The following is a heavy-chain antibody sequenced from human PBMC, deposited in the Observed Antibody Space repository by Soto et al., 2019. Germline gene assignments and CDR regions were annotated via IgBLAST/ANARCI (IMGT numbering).Heavy chain of an antibody. Sequence: EVLLVESGGGLVKPGGSLRLSCAASGFTFSSYSMMWVRQAPGKGLEWVSLLSSSSSYIYFADSLKGRFTISRDNAKNSLYLQMNSLRAEDTAVYYCARVGYSSGWLPDYWCQGTLVTVSS. CDR3: ARVGYSSGWLPDY. V-gene: IGHV3-21*01. CDR1: GFTFSSYS. J-gene: IGHJ4*02. D-gene: IGHD6-19*01. CDR2: LSSSSSYI.